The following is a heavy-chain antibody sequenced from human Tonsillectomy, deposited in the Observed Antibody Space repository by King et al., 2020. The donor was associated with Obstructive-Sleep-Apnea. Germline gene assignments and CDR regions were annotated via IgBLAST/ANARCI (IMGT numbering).Heavy chain of an antibody. V-gene: IGHV4-31*03. CDR2: IYYSGCT. Sequence: VQLQESGPGLVKPSQTLSLTCTVSVGSISSVVYYWSWIRQHPGQGLEWSGYIYYSGCTFFNPSLKSRVTTSVDTCMNQFSMKMSSVTAAEPAVYYGARSGSYRDDAFDIWGQGTMVTVSS. D-gene: IGHD1-26*01. J-gene: IGHJ3*02. CDR3: ARSGSYRDDAFDI. CDR1: VGSISSVVYY.